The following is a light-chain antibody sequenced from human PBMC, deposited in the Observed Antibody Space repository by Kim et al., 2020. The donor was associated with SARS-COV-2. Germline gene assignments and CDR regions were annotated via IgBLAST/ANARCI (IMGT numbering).Light chain of an antibody. CDR3: QSADSSVWV. J-gene: IGLJ3*02. V-gene: IGLV3-25*03. Sequence: SVSPGQTARITCSGEALPKQYAYWYQQKPGQAPVLVIYKDSERPSGIPERFSGSSSGTTVTLTISGVQAEDEADYYCQSADSSVWVFGGGTKLTVL. CDR1: ALPKQY. CDR2: KDS.